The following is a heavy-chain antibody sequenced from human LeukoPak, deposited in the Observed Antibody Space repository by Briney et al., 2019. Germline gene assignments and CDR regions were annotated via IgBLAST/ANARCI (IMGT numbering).Heavy chain of an antibody. V-gene: IGHV4-59*01. Sequence: SETLSLTCTVSGGSISSYYWSWIRQPPGKGLEWIGYIYYSGSTNYNPSLKSRVTISVDMSKNQFSLKLSSVTAADTAVYYCATLRFLEWLSFDPWGQGTLVTVSS. J-gene: IGHJ5*02. CDR3: ATLRFLEWLSFDP. CDR1: GGSISSYY. CDR2: IYYSGST. D-gene: IGHD3-3*01.